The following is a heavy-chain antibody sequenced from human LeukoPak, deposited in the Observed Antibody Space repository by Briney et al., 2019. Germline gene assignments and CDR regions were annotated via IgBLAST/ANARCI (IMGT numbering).Heavy chain of an antibody. CDR1: GGTFSSYA. D-gene: IGHD2-2*01. CDR3: ARDPALVVPAAMSYYYGMDV. CDR2: IIPILGIA. J-gene: IGHJ6*02. Sequence: SVKVSCKASGGTFSSYAISWVRQAPGQGLEWMGRIIPILGIANYAQKFQGRVTITADKSTSTAYMELSSLRSDDTAVYYCARDPALVVPAAMSYYYGMDVWGQGTTVTVSS. V-gene: IGHV1-69*04.